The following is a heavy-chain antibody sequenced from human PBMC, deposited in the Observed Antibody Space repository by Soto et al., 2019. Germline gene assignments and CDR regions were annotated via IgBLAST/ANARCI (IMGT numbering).Heavy chain of an antibody. D-gene: IGHD6-13*01. CDR1: GFTFRNYW. CDR2: IKQDGSEK. CDR3: ARGDKSSHYYMDV. V-gene: IGHV3-7*01. J-gene: IGHJ6*03. Sequence: GGSLRHSCAASGFTFRNYWLSWVRQAPGMGLEWVAIIKQDGSEKYYVDSVKGRFTISRDNAKNSLFLQMNSLRVEDTAVHMCARGDKSSHYYMDVWGKGTTVTVSS.